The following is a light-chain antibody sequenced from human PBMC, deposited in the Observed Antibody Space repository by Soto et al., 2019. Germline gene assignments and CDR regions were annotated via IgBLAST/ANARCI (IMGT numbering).Light chain of an antibody. J-gene: IGLJ2*01. CDR1: SSDVGSYNR. V-gene: IGLV2-18*02. Sequence: QSALTQPPSVSGSPGQSVTISCTGTSSDVGSYNRVSWYQQPPGTAPKLMIYEVSNRPSGVPDRFSGSKSGNTASLPISGLQAEDEAHYYCSSYTASTTVIFGGGTKVTVL. CDR3: SSYTASTTVI. CDR2: EVS.